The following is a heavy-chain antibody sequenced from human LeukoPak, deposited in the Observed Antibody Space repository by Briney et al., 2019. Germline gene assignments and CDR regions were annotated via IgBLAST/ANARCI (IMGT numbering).Heavy chain of an antibody. Sequence: AGGSLRLSCTAAGFTFSTYPMSWVRQGPGKGLELLSAISGSGSSTSYADTAKGRFTISRDNSKNTLFLQMNSLRAEDTAIYYCARDQWGSFWGQGTLVTVSS. D-gene: IGHD7-27*01. CDR2: ISGSGSST. V-gene: IGHV3-23*01. CDR1: GFTFSTYP. CDR3: ARDQWGSF. J-gene: IGHJ4*02.